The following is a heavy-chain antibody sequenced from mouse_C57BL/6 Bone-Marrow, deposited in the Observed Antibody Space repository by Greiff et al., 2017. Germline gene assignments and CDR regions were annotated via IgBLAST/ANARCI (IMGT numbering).Heavy chain of an antibody. CDR3: ARRTGTPLAY. V-gene: IGHV1-19*01. CDR2: INPYNGGT. J-gene: IGHJ3*01. CDR1: GYTFTDYY. D-gene: IGHD4-1*01. Sequence: VQLQQSGPVLVKPGASVKMSCKASGYTFTDYYMNWVKQSHGKSLEWIGVINPYNGGTSYNQKFKGKATLTVDKSSSTAYMELNSLTSEDSAVYYCARRTGTPLAYWGQGTLVTVSA.